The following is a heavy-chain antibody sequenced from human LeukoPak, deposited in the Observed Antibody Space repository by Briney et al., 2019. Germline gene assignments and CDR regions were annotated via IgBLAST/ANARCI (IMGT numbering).Heavy chain of an antibody. CDR3: ARDPGSFLSGSGWLNWFEP. CDR1: GYTFTSYV. V-gene: IGHV1-18*01. J-gene: IGHJ5*02. CDR2: ISGYNEKT. D-gene: IGHD6-19*01. Sequence: GASVKVSCKDSGYTFTSYVISWVRPAPGQGLEWMGWISGYNEKTNYAQTFQGRVTMTTDTSTSTAYMELRRLRSDDTAVYYCARDPGSFLSGSGWLNWFEPWGQGTLVTVSS.